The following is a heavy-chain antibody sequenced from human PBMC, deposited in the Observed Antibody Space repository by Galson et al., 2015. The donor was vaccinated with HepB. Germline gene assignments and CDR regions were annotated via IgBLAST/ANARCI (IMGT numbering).Heavy chain of an antibody. D-gene: IGHD2-15*01. Sequence: SLRLSCAASGFTFDDYTMHWVRQAPGKGLEWVSLISWDGGSTYYADSVKGRFTISRDNSKNSLYLQMNSLRTEDTALYYCAKSLCSGGSCYYYGMDVWGQGATVTVSS. CDR1: GFTFDDYT. V-gene: IGHV3-43*01. CDR2: ISWDGGST. CDR3: AKSLCSGGSCYYYGMDV. J-gene: IGHJ6*02.